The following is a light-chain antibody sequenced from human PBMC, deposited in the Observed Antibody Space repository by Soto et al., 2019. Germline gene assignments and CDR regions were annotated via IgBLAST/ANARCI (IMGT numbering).Light chain of an antibody. CDR1: SSNIGSNT. CDR2: SND. CDR3: AAWDDSLSVV. Sequence: QAVVTQSPSASGTPGQRVTISCSGSSSNIGSNTVSWYQHLPGTAPKLLIYSNDQRPSGVPDRFSGSKSGTSASLAISGLQSEDEADYYCAAWDDSLSVVFGGGTKLTVL. V-gene: IGLV1-44*01. J-gene: IGLJ2*01.